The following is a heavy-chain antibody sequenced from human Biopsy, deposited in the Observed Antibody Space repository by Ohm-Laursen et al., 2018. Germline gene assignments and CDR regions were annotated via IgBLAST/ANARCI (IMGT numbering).Heavy chain of an antibody. CDR2: LYWNDDK. V-gene: IGHV2-5*01. CDR3: AHSGNSGYDFRNWFDP. D-gene: IGHD3-22*01. CDR1: GFPLCTRGVV. Sequence: TQPLTLPCTFSGFPLCTRGVVVAWIRQPPAKALEWLVLLYWNDDKRFSPTLKSRLTINKDTAKNQEVLTMTNMDPVDTATYYCAHSGNSGYDFRNWFDPWGQGTLVTVSS. J-gene: IGHJ5*02.